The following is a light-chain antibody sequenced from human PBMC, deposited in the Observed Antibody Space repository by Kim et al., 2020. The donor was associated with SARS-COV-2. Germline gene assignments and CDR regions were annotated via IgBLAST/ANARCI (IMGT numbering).Light chain of an antibody. Sequence: QSALTQSASVSGSPGQSITISCTGTSSDVGSYTLVSWYQQHPGKAPKLMIYEVRKRPSGVSNRFSGSKSGNTASLTISGLQAEDEADYYYCSYAGNSTLVFGGGTQLTVL. CDR1: SSDVGSYTL. CDR3: CSYAGNSTLV. CDR2: EVR. J-gene: IGLJ3*02. V-gene: IGLV2-23*02.